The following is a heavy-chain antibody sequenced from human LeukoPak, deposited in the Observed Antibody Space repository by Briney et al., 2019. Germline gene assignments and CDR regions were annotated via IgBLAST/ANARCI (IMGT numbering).Heavy chain of an antibody. CDR1: GFTFSSYA. CDR3: AKVPDIVVVPATYYFDY. J-gene: IGHJ4*02. Sequence: TGGSLRLSCAASGFTFSSYAMSWVRQAPGEGLEWVSAISGSGGSTYYADSVKGRFTISRDNSKNTLYLQMNSLRAEDTAVYYCAKVPDIVVVPATYYFDYWGQGTLVTVSS. D-gene: IGHD2-2*01. CDR2: ISGSGGST. V-gene: IGHV3-23*01.